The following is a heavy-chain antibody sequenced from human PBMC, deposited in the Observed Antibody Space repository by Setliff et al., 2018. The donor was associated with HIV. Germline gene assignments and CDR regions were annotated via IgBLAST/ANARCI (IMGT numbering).Heavy chain of an antibody. V-gene: IGHV3-73*01. CDR2: IRMKSNIYET. CDR1: GFSFRGAA. D-gene: IGHD3-3*01. Sequence: GESLRLSCVASGFSFRGAALHWVRQTSGKGLEWIGRIRMKSNIYETVYAESVKGRFTISRDDSQNTAFLQMNSLKSEDTAAYYCTTARVDYFDYWGQGALVTVSS. CDR3: TTARVDYFDY. J-gene: IGHJ4*01.